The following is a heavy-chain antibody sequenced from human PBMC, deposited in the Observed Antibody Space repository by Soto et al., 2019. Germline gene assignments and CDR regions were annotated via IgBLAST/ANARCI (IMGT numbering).Heavy chain of an antibody. CDR2: ISASGGLK. J-gene: IGHJ5*02. CDR1: GFTFTNYA. Sequence: EVQLSESGGDLRQPGGSLRLSCAASGFTFTNYAMTWVRQTPGKGLEWVSGISASGGLKYYADSVQGRFTVSRDNSKNTVYPKRDTRGAGDTPLFYCAREVGPPSGWLDPGGEETQVTFPS. CDR3: AREVGPPSGWLDP. V-gene: IGHV3-23*01. D-gene: IGHD3-10*01.